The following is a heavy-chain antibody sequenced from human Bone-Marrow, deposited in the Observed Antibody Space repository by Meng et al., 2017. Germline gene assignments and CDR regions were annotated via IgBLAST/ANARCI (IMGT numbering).Heavy chain of an antibody. Sequence: QVKLVQSGAEVKKPGASVKVSCKSSGYNFPDYYIHWVRRAPGQGLEWMGRINPKSGDTHYAQKFQARVTMTGDTSISTAYMELSGLRSDDTVVYYCAREDSLDYWGQGTLVTVSS. CDR3: AREDSLDY. CDR2: INPKSGDT. V-gene: IGHV1-2*05. J-gene: IGHJ4*02. CDR1: GYNFPDYY.